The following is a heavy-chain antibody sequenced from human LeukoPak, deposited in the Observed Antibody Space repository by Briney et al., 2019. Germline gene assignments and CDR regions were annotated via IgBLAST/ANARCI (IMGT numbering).Heavy chain of an antibody. CDR3: ARVLVVTGHDAFDI. CDR2: IYYTGST. J-gene: IGHJ3*02. Sequence: PSETLSLTCSVSGGPIRSYYWSWLRQPPGKGLEWIGYIYYTGSTNYNPSLKSRVTLSVDTSKNQFSLKLRSVTAADTAVYYCARVLVVTGHDAFDIWGQGTMVTVSS. D-gene: IGHD4-23*01. CDR1: GGPIRSYY. V-gene: IGHV4-59*01.